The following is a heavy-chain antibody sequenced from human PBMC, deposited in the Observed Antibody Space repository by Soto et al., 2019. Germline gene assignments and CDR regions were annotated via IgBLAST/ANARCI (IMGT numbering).Heavy chain of an antibody. CDR3: ARTEMYGGNHVDY. J-gene: IGHJ4*02. Sequence: EVQLVESGGGLVQPGGSLRLSCAASGFTFSSYWMSWVRQAPGKGLEWVANIKQDGSEKYYVDSVKGRFTISRDNAKKSLYLQMNSLRAEDTAVYYCARTEMYGGNHVDYWVQGTLVTVSS. CDR2: IKQDGSEK. CDR1: GFTFSSYW. V-gene: IGHV3-7*01. D-gene: IGHD2-15*01.